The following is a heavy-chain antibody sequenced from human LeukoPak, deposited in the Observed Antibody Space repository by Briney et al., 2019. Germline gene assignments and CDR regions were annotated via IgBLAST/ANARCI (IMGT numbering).Heavy chain of an antibody. V-gene: IGHV1-2*02. J-gene: IGHJ4*02. CDR1: GYTFTGYY. CDR3: ARAKTTVTTPFDY. D-gene: IGHD4-17*01. Sequence: ASVKVSCKASGYTFTGYYMHWVRQAPGQGLEWMGWINPNSGGTNYAQKFQGRVTMTRDTSISTAYMELSRLRSDDTAVYYCARAKTTVTTPFDYWGQGTLVTVSS. CDR2: INPNSGGT.